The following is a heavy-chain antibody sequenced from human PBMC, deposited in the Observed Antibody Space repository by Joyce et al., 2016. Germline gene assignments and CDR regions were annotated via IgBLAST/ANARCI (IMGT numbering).Heavy chain of an antibody. CDR2: FYFGGST. J-gene: IGHJ1*01. V-gene: IGHV4-39*01. D-gene: IGHD3-10*01. CDR1: GGSISSNTYY. Sequence: QLQLQESGPGLVKPSEILSLICSVSGGSISSNTYYWSWIREHPGKGLEWIGIFYFGGSTDYTPSLKSRFSISVDTSKNQFSLKVGSVAAADTAVYYCARQEDFFGLGSFWSKWGQGTLVTVSS. CDR3: ARQEDFFGLGSFWSK.